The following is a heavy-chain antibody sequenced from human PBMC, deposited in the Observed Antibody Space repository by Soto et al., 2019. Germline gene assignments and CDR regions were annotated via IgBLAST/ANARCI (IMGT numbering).Heavy chain of an antibody. D-gene: IGHD6-13*01. V-gene: IGHV3-48*03. Sequence: PGGSLRLSCAASGFTFSSYEMNWVRQAPGKGQELVSYISSSGSTIYYADSVKGRFTISRDNAKNSLYLQMNSLRAEDTAVYYCARFPIAAAGIGYYFDYWGQGTLVTVSS. CDR2: ISSSGSTI. J-gene: IGHJ4*02. CDR1: GFTFSSYE. CDR3: ARFPIAAAGIGYYFDY.